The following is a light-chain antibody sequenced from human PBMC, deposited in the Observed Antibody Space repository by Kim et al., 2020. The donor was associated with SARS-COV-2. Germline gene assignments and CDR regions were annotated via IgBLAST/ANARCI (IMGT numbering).Light chain of an antibody. CDR1: QSISTY. Sequence: ASVGDRVTITCRASQSISTYLNWYQQKPGKAPKLLIYAASSLQTGVPSRFSGSGSGTDFTLNIGSLQPEDFATYFCQQSFSVPLTFGGGTKVDIK. CDR2: AAS. V-gene: IGKV1-39*01. CDR3: QQSFSVPLT. J-gene: IGKJ4*01.